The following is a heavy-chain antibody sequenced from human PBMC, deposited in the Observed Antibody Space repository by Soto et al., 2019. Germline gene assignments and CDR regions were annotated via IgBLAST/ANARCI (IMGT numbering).Heavy chain of an antibody. D-gene: IGHD6-13*01. J-gene: IGHJ6*02. Sequence: PSETLSLTCAVYGGSFSGYYWSWIRQPPGKGLEWVGEINNSGSTNYSPSLKSRVTISGDTSKNQFSLKLSSVTAADTAVYYCARTNRLYSSSSWTYYYYYGMDVWGQGTTVTVSS. V-gene: IGHV4-34*01. CDR3: ARTNRLYSSSSWTYYYYYGMDV. CDR2: INNSGST. CDR1: GGSFSGYY.